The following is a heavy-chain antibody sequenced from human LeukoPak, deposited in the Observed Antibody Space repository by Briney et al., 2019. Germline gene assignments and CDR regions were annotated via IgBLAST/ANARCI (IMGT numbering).Heavy chain of an antibody. V-gene: IGHV3-23*01. CDR2: FSGSGGST. J-gene: IGHJ4*02. CDR3: AKDRYEWEDSYFDY. Sequence: PGGSLRLSCAASGFTFSSYAMSWVRQAPGQGLEWVSAFSGSGGSTYYADSVKGRFTISRDNSKNTLYLQMNSLRAEDTAVYYCAKDRYEWEDSYFDYWGQGTLVTVSS. D-gene: IGHD1-26*01. CDR1: GFTFSSYA.